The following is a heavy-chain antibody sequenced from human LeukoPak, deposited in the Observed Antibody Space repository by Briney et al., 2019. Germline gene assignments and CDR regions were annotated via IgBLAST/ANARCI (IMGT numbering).Heavy chain of an antibody. D-gene: IGHD3-16*02. CDR1: GFTFSSYA. Sequence: GGSLRLSCAASGFTFSSYAMSWVRQAPGKGLEWVSAISGSGGSTYYADSVKGRFTISRDNSKNTLYLQMNSLRAEDTAVYYCAKDSPKIRFPHTVWGSYRYTDPGYYGMDVWGQGTTVTVSS. CDR2: ISGSGGST. J-gene: IGHJ6*02. CDR3: AKDSPKIRFPHTVWGSYRYTDPGYYGMDV. V-gene: IGHV3-23*01.